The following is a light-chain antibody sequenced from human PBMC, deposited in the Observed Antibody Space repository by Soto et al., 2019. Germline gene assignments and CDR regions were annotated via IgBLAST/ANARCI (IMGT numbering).Light chain of an antibody. J-gene: IGLJ1*01. CDR1: SSDVGGYNY. V-gene: IGLV2-14*01. CDR2: DVS. Sequence: QPVLTQRAAVSGSPGQSITISCTETSSDVGGYNYVSWYQQHPGKAPKLMIYDVSNRPSGVSNRFSGSKSGNTASLTISGLQAEDEADYYCSSYTSSSTGVFGTGTKVTV. CDR3: SSYTSSSTGV.